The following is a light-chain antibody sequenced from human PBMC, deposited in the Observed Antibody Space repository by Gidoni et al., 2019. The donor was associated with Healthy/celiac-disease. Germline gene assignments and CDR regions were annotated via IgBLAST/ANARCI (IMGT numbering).Light chain of an antibody. CDR2: GAS. CDR1: QRVSSN. J-gene: IGKJ2*01. Sequence: DIVLTQSTATLPATPGARATLSCSASQRVSSNLAWYQQKPGQAPRLLIYGASTRATGIPARFSGSGSVTEFTLTISSLQSEYFAVYYCQQYNNWPYTFGQGTKLEIK. V-gene: IGKV3-15*01. CDR3: QQYNNWPYT.